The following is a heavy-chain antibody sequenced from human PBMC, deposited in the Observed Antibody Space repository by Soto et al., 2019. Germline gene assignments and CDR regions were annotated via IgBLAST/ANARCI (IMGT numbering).Heavy chain of an antibody. CDR2: ISSSGSTI. J-gene: IGHJ4*02. D-gene: IGHD6-13*01. V-gene: IGHV3-48*02. CDR3: ARDLGGYSSSWYYFDY. Sequence: PGGSLRLSCAASGFTFSNYGVHWVRQAPGKGLEWVSYISSSGSTIYYADSVKGRFTISRDNAKKSLYLQMNSLRDEDTAVYYCARDLGGYSSSWYYFDYRGQGTLVTVSS. CDR1: GFTFSNYG.